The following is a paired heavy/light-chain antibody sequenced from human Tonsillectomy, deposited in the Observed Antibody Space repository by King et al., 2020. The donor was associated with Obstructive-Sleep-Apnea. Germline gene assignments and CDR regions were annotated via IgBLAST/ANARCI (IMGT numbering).Heavy chain of an antibody. CDR1: GGSISSSSHF. CDR2: MYYSGSA. J-gene: IGHJ3*01. D-gene: IGHD6-19*01. V-gene: IGHV4-39*07. Sequence: QLQLQESGPGLVKPSETLSLTCTVSGGSISSSSHFWGWIRQPPRKGLEWIGSMYYSGSASYNPSLESRVTISLDTSKNQFSLRLNSVTAADTAVYYCAAYGTWSSGWYNAFNLWGQGTMVTVSS. CDR3: AAYGTWSSGWYNAFNL.
Light chain of an antibody. CDR2: YAS. V-gene: IGKV6-21*02. CDR1: QSIGSN. J-gene: IGKJ1*01. CDR3: HQSSNLPWT. Sequence: EIVLTQSPDFQSVTPKEKVTITCRASQSIGSNLHWYQQKSDQSPQVLIKYASQSISGVPSRFSGSGSGTDFTLTIDSLEAEDAATYHCHQSSNLPWTFGQGTKVEVK.